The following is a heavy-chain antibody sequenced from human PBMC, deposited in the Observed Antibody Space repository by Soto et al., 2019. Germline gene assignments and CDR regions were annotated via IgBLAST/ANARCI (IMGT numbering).Heavy chain of an antibody. D-gene: IGHD3-16*01. CDR1: GGSITTYY. J-gene: IGHJ5*02. V-gene: IGHV4-59*01. CDR3: ARGPYDYIWGSFDP. Sequence: QVQLQESGPGLVKPSETLSLTCTVSGGSITTYYWSWIRQSPGKGLEGIGYIYDSGTTDYNPSLKSRVTISVDPSKNQFSLKLSSVTAADTAVYYCARGPYDYIWGSFDPWGQGTLVTVSS. CDR2: IYDSGTT.